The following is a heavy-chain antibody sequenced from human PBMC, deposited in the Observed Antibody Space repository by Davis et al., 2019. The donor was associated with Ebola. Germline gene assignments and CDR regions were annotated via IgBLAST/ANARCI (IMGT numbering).Heavy chain of an antibody. CDR2: ISSSSSYI. CDR1: RFTFSSYS. CDR3: ARGSSRWLVPYYFDY. Sequence: GESLKISCAASRFTFSSYSMNWVRQAPGKGLEWVSSISSSSSYIYYADSVKGRFTISRDNAKNSLYLQMNSLRAEDTAVYYCARGSSRWLVPYYFDYCGQGTLVTVSS. D-gene: IGHD6-19*01. V-gene: IGHV3-21*01. J-gene: IGHJ4*02.